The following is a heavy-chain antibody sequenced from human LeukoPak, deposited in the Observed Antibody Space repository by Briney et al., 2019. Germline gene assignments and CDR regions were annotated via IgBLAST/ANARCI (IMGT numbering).Heavy chain of an antibody. V-gene: IGHV3-21*01. CDR2: ISSSSSYI. J-gene: IGHJ5*02. CDR1: GFTFSSYS. CDR3: ARDARVLGVEYQLLPHNWFDP. Sequence: GSLRLSCAASGFTFSSYSMNWVRQAPGKGLEWVSSISSSSSYIYYADSVKGRFTISRDNAKNSLYLQMNSLRAEDTAVYYCARDARVLGVEYQLLPHNWFDPWGQGTLVTVSS. D-gene: IGHD2-2*01.